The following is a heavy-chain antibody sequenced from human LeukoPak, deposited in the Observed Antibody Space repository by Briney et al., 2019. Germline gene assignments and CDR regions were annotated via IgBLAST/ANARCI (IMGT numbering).Heavy chain of an antibody. Sequence: SVTVSFKASVGTFSSYAISWVRQAPGQGLEWMGRIIPILGIANYAQMFQGRVTITADKSTSTAYMELSSLRSEDTAVYYCARPYDSSGYYFDYWGQGTLVTVSS. D-gene: IGHD3-22*01. CDR2: IIPILGIA. CDR1: VGTFSSYA. CDR3: ARPYDSSGYYFDY. J-gene: IGHJ4*02. V-gene: IGHV1-69*04.